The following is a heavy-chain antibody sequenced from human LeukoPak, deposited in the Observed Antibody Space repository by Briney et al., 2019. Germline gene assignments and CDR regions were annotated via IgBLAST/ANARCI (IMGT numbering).Heavy chain of an antibody. D-gene: IGHD2/OR15-2a*01. CDR1: GGSISSYY. CDR2: IFDIGSI. V-gene: IGHV4-59*08. J-gene: IGHJ4*02. CDR3: AGHHPRNTVDF. Sequence: TSETLSLTCTVSGGSISSYYWSWIRQPPGKGLEWIAYIFDIGSINYNPSLKSRATISLDTSKNQFSLKLSSVTAADTAVYYCAGHHPRNTVDFWGQGTLVTVSS.